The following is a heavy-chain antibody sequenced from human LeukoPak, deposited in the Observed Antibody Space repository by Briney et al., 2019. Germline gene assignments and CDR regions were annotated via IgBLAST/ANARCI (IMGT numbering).Heavy chain of an antibody. CDR1: GGSFSGYY. CDR2: INHSGST. D-gene: IGHD4-17*01. Sequence: SETLSLTCAVYGGSFSGYYWSWIRQPPGKGLEWIGEINHSGSTNYNPSLKSRVTISVDTSKNQFSLKLTSVTAADTAVYYCARTTTTFDDWGQGTLVTVSS. J-gene: IGHJ4*02. CDR3: ARTTTTFDD. V-gene: IGHV4-34*01.